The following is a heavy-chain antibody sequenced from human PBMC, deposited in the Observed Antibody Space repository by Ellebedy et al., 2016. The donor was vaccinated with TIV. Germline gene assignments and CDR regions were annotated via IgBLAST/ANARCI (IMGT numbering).Heavy chain of an antibody. CDR3: AKEPYELGRGLDY. CDR2: FSRSGAT. D-gene: IGHD7-27*01. CDR1: GFTFSTYA. Sequence: GGSLRLXCAASGFTFSTYAMAWVRQAPGKGLEWVSTFSRSGATVYADSVKGRFTISRDTSKNTLFLQMNSLRVEDTAVYYCAKEPYELGRGLDYWGQGTLVTVSS. J-gene: IGHJ4*02. V-gene: IGHV3-23*01.